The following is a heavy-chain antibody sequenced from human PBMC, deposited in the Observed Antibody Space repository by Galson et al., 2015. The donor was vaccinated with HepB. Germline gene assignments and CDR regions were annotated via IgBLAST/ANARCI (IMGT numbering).Heavy chain of an antibody. V-gene: IGHV1-69*06. Sequence: SVKVSCAASGGIFCSYAISWVRQSPGQGLEGVGGIIPDFGEEYYAQKFQGRFTITADNSTSTSYMELNSLRSEDTAVYYCARIGGDLGLQYSSASSYLQHWGQGTLVTVSS. CDR3: ARIGGDLGLQYSSASSYLQH. CDR2: IIPDFGEE. J-gene: IGHJ1*01. D-gene: IGHD6-25*01. CDR1: GGIFCSYA.